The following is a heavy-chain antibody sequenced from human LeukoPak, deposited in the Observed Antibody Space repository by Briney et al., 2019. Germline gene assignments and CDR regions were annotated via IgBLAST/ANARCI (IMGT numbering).Heavy chain of an antibody. CDR2: ISYDGSNK. D-gene: IGHD5-12*01. CDR1: GFTFSSYA. V-gene: IGHV3-30*04. CDR3: ARLNSGYKRETNDY. Sequence: GGSLRLSCAASGFTFSSYAMHWVRQAPGKGLEWVAVISYDGSNKYYADSVKGRFTISRDNSKNTLYLQMNSLRAEDTAVYYCARLNSGYKRETNDYWGQGTLVTVSS. J-gene: IGHJ4*02.